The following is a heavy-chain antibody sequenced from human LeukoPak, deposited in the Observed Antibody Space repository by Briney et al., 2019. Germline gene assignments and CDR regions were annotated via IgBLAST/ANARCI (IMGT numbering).Heavy chain of an antibody. D-gene: IGHD5-12*01. Sequence: GRSLRFSCAASGFTCSSYGMHWVGQAPGKGLEGVAGISYDGSNKYYADSVKGRFTISRDNTKNTLYLQMNSLGAEDTAVYYCAKDGYSGYKYFDYWGQGTLVTVSS. V-gene: IGHV3-30*18. J-gene: IGHJ4*02. CDR2: ISYDGSNK. CDR3: AKDGYSGYKYFDY. CDR1: GFTCSSYG.